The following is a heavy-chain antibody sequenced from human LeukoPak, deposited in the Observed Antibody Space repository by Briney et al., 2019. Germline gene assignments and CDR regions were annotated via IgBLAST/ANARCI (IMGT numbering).Heavy chain of an antibody. CDR2: IIPIFGTA. J-gene: IGHJ3*02. CDR3: ARGGATLKLHKAFDI. CDR1: GGTFSSYA. V-gene: IGHV1-69*05. D-gene: IGHD1-26*01. Sequence: ASVKVSCKASGGTFSSYAISWVRQAPGQGLEWMGGIIPIFGTANYAQKFQGRVTITTDESTSTAYMELSSLRSEDTAVYYCARGGATLKLHKAFDIWGQGTMVTVSS.